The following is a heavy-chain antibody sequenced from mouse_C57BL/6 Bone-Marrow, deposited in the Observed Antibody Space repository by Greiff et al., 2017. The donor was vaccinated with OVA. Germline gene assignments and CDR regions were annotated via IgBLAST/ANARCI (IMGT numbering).Heavy chain of an antibody. CDR2: IDPSDSYT. J-gene: IGHJ4*01. Sequence: VQLQQPGAELVRPGTSVKLSCKASGYTFTSYWMHWVKQRPGQGLEWIGVIDPSDSYTNYNQKFKGKATLTVDTSSSTAYMQLSSLTSEDSAVYYYARLDDGNAMDYWGQGTSVTVSS. D-gene: IGHD2-3*01. CDR1: GYTFTSYW. CDR3: ARLDDGNAMDY. V-gene: IGHV1-59*01.